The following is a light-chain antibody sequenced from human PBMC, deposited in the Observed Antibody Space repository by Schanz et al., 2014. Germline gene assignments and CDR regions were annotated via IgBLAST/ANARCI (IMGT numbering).Light chain of an antibody. V-gene: IGKV1-33*01. CDR3: QQYDVLPIT. J-gene: IGKJ5*01. Sequence: DIPMTQSPSSLSASVGDRVILTCQASQDINNYLNWYQQKPGKAPKLLIYGASNLETGVPSRFSGSGSGTDFTFTISSLHPEDIATYYCQQYDVLPITFGQGTRLESK. CDR2: GAS. CDR1: QDINNY.